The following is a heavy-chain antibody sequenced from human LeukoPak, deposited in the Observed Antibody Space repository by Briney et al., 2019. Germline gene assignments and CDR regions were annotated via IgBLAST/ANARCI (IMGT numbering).Heavy chain of an antibody. D-gene: IGHD1-7*01. J-gene: IGHJ6*04. CDR3: AKGGTGGITGTT. Sequence: GGALRGYCVASGFTCSSYGRHGVSEAPGKGLEWEAVMSYDGSNKYYADSVKGRFPISRDNSKNTLYLQMNSLRAEDTAVYYCAKGGTGGITGTTWGKGTTVTVSS. V-gene: IGHV3-30*18. CDR2: MSYDGSNK. CDR1: GFTCSSYG.